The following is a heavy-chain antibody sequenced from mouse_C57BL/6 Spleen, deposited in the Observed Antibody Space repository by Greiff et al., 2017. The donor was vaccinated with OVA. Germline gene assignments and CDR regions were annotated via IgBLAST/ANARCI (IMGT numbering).Heavy chain of an antibody. Sequence: EVKVVESGEGLVKPGGSLKLSCAASGFTFSSYAMSWVRQTPEQRLEWVAYLSSGGDYIYYADTVKGRFTISRDNARNTLYLQMSSLKSEDTAMYYCTRDYYDTAWFAYWGQGTLVTVSA. J-gene: IGHJ3*01. V-gene: IGHV5-9-1*02. CDR2: LSSGGDYI. CDR3: TRDYYDTAWFAY. CDR1: GFTFSSYA. D-gene: IGHD2-4*01.